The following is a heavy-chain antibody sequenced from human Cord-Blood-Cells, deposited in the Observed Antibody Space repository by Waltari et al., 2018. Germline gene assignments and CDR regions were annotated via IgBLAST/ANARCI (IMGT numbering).Heavy chain of an antibody. Sequence: QVQLQQWGAGLLKPSETLSLTCAVYGGSFSGYYWSWIRQPPGKGLEWIGEINHSGSTNYNPSLKSRVTISVDTSKNQFSLKLSSVTAADTAVYYCARRYSSGWCGYWGQGTLVTVSS. D-gene: IGHD6-19*01. V-gene: IGHV4-34*01. CDR2: INHSGST. J-gene: IGHJ4*02. CDR1: GGSFSGYY. CDR3: ARRYSSGWCGY.